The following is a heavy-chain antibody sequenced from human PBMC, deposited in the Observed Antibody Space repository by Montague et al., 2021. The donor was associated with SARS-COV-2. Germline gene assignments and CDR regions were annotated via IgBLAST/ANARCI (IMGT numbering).Heavy chain of an antibody. CDR2: IHSNGRI. Sequence: SLRLSGAASGFTFGDYTMNWVRQAPGKGLEWLSYIHSNGRIFYGDSVKGRFSVSRDDAKNSLYLQMTSLSAEDTALYFCVRDENWAFDVWGQGTMVTVSS. CDR3: VRDENWAFDV. V-gene: IGHV3-69-1*01. J-gene: IGHJ3*01. CDR1: GFTFGDYT. D-gene: IGHD1-1*01.